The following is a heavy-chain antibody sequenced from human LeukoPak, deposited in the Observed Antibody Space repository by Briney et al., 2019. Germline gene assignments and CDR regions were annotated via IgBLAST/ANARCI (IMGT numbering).Heavy chain of an antibody. CDR1: GGTFSSYA. V-gene: IGHV1-69*13. Sequence: ASVKVPCKASGGTFSSYAISWLRQAPGQGLEWMGGIIPNFGTANYPQKFQGRVTITADESTSTAYMELSSLRSEDTAVYYCARGSGWYNDAFDIWGQGTMVTVSS. CDR3: ARGSGWYNDAFDI. J-gene: IGHJ3*02. CDR2: IIPNFGTA. D-gene: IGHD6-19*01.